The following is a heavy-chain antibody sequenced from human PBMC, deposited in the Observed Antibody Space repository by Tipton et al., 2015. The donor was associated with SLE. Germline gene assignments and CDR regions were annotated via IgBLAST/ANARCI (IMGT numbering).Heavy chain of an antibody. CDR3: ARTDYYGLAGN. J-gene: IGHJ4*02. D-gene: IGHD3-10*01. Sequence: TLSLTCTDSGDSISSSSYYWGWIRQPPGKGLEWIGSMYYRGNTYYNPSLRSRVTMSIDTSKNQFSLRLTSVTAADTAVYYCARTDYYGLAGNWGQGTLVTVSS. V-gene: IGHV4-39*07. CDR1: GDSISSSSYY. CDR2: MYYRGNT.